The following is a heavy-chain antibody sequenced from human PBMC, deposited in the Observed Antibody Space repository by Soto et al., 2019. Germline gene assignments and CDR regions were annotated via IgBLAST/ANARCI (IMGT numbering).Heavy chain of an antibody. Sequence: QVQLVQSGAEVKKPGASVKVSCKSSGYIFSDYGITWVRQAPGQGLEWMGWISAYNGNTDYAQKFQDRLTLATDTSTSTAYMELRSLRSDDTALYCCARPVTSPDHLDIWGQGTMVTVSS. D-gene: IGHD4-4*01. CDR3: ARPVTSPDHLDI. CDR2: ISAYNGNT. V-gene: IGHV1-18*01. J-gene: IGHJ3*02. CDR1: GYIFSDYG.